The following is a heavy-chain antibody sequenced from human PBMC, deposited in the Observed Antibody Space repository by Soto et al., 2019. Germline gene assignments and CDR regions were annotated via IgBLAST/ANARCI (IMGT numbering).Heavy chain of an antibody. J-gene: IGHJ4*02. V-gene: IGHV3-11*06. CDR2: ISSSSSYT. CDR3: ARGYCDSRGYTGFDY. CDR1: GFTFSDYY. Sequence: PGVSLRLSCAASGFTFSDYYMSWIRQAPGKGLEWVSYISSSSSYTNYADPVKRRFTIPRDNAKNSLYLQMNSLRAEDRAVYYFARGYCDSRGYTGFDYWVRGTLVTVPS. D-gene: IGHD3-22*01.